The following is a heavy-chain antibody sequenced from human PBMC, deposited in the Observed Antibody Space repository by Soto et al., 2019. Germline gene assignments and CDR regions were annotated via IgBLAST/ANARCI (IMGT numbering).Heavy chain of an antibody. V-gene: IGHV4-39*01. CDR2: IYYSGGT. Sequence: SETLSLTCTVSGGSISSSIYYWGWIRQPPGKGLEWIGSIYYSGGTYYNPSLKSRVTISVDTSKNQFSLKLSSVTAADTAVYYCAISSSWTTYYYGMDVWGQGTTVTV. CDR1: GGSISSSIYY. CDR3: AISSSWTTYYYGMDV. J-gene: IGHJ6*02. D-gene: IGHD6-13*01.